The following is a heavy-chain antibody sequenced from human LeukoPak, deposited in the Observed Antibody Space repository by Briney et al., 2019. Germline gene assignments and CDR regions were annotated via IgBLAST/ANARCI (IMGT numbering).Heavy chain of an antibody. CDR1: SYTFTSYD. J-gene: IGHJ4*02. Sequence: ASVKVSCKASSYTFTSYDISWVRQAPGQGLEWLGYMNPNSGNTGSAQKFQGRFTMTWDTSISTAYMELSSLRSEDTAVYYCAREGFDYWGRGTLVTVSS. CDR2: MNPNSGNT. CDR3: AREGFDY. V-gene: IGHV1-8*02.